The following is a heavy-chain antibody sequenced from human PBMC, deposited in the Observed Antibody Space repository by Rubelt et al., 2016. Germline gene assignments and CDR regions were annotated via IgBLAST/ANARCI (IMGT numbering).Heavy chain of an antibody. V-gene: IGHV4-59*01. CDR2: IYYSGST. D-gene: IGHD6-19*01. J-gene: IGHJ4*02. CDR3: ARSRKARSIAVAGTAGFDY. Sequence: QVQLQESGPGLVKPSETLSLTCTVSGGSISSYYWSWIRQPPGKGLEWIGYIYYSGSTNYNPSLKSRVTISVDTSKNQFSLKLSSVTAADTAVYYCARSRKARSIAVAGTAGFDYWGQGTLVTVSS. CDR1: GGSISSYY.